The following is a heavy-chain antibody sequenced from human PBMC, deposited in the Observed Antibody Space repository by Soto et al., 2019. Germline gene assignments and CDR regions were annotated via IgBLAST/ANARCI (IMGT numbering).Heavy chain of an antibody. Sequence: GGSLRLSCAASGFTFSSYAMSWVRQAPGKGLEWVSAISGSGGSTYYADSVKGRFTISRDNSKNTLYLLMNSLRAEDTAVYYCAKMDDTVTMVRGVIINTGGIDYWGQGTLVTVSS. J-gene: IGHJ4*02. CDR3: AKMDDTVTMVRGVIINTGGIDY. CDR1: GFTFSSYA. CDR2: ISGSGGST. V-gene: IGHV3-23*01. D-gene: IGHD3-10*01.